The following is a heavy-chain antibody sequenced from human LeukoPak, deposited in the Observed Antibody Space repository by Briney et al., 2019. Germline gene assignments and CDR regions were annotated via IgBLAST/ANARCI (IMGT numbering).Heavy chain of an antibody. Sequence: PSETLSLTCTVSGASISSYYWSWIRQPPGKGLEWMGYIYYSGSTNYNPSLKSRVTMSIDTSRNRFSLKLSSVTAADTAVYYCAKDGANWFGPWGQGTLVTVSS. CDR3: AKDGANWFGP. CDR1: GASISSYY. J-gene: IGHJ5*02. CDR2: IYYSGST. V-gene: IGHV4-59*12. D-gene: IGHD3-16*01.